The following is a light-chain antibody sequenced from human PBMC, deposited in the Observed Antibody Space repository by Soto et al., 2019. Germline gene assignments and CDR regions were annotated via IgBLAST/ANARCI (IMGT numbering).Light chain of an antibody. J-gene: IGLJ1*01. CDR2: DVA. V-gene: IGLV2-14*01. CDR1: STDVGRYNY. CDR3: SSYTTSSTYV. Sequence: QSVLTQAASVSGSPGQSITISCTGTSTDVGRYNYVSWYQQHPGKAPKLMIYDVANRPSGVSNRFSGSKSGITASLTISGLQAEDEADYYCSSYTTSSTYVFGTGTKVTVL.